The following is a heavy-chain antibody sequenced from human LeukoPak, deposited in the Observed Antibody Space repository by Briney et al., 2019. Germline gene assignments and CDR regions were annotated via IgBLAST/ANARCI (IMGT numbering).Heavy chain of an antibody. CDR1: GYTFTSYD. J-gene: IGHJ4*02. D-gene: IGHD2-8*01. CDR3: ARDEGMVPFDY. V-gene: IGHV1-2*02. Sequence: GASVKVSCKASGYTFTSYDINWVRQAPGQGLEWMGWINPNSGGTNYAQKFQGRVTMTRDTSISTAYMELSRLRSDDTAVYYCARDEGMVPFDYWGQGTLVTVSS. CDR2: INPNSGGT.